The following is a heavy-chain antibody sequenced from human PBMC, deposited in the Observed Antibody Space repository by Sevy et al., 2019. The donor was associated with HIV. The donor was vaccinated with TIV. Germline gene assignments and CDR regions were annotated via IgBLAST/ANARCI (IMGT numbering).Heavy chain of an antibody. Sequence: ASVKVSCKASGYTFTYHAISWVRQAPGQGLEWVGGTSAYNGNTNYAQKLQDRVTMTSDTSTSTAYMELRNLRSDDTAVYYCARLFSGYMDVWGKGTTVTVSS. J-gene: IGHJ6*03. D-gene: IGHD3-10*02. V-gene: IGHV1-18*01. CDR3: ARLFSGYMDV. CDR1: GYTFTYHA. CDR2: TSAYNGNT.